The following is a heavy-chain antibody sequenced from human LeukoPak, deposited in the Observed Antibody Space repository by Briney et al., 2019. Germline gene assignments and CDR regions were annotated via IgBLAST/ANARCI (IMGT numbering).Heavy chain of an antibody. V-gene: IGHV3-23*01. CDR1: GFTVSSNY. Sequence: GGSLRLSCAASGFTVSSNYMSWVRQAPGKGLEWVSAISGSGGSTYYADSVKGRFTISRDNSKNTLYLQMNSLRAEDTAVYYCAKDVYGDYGDLDYWGQGTLVTVSS. CDR2: ISGSGGST. J-gene: IGHJ4*02. CDR3: AKDVYGDYGDLDY. D-gene: IGHD4-17*01.